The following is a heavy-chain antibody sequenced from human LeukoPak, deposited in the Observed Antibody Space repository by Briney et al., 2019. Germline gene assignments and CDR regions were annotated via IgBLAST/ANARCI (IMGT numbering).Heavy chain of an antibody. CDR3: ARVAYSSSWYTVGDYFDY. Sequence: PSETLSLTCTVSGSISSYYWSRIRQPPGKGLEWIGYIYYSGSTNYNPSLKSRVTISVDTSKNQFSLKLSSVTAADTAVYYCARVAYSSSWYTVGDYFDYWGQGTLVTVSS. V-gene: IGHV4-59*01. J-gene: IGHJ4*02. D-gene: IGHD6-13*01. CDR1: GSISSYY. CDR2: IYYSGST.